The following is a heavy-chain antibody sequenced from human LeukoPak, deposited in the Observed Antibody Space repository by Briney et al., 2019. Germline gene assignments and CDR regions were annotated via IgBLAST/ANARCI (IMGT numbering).Heavy chain of an antibody. J-gene: IGHJ4*02. CDR2: IYSSGNT. D-gene: IGHD6-13*01. CDR1: GGSMRSYF. Sequence: SETLSLTCTVSGGSMRSYFWSWIRQPPGKGLEWIGRIYSSGNTNYNPSLKSRVTMSVDTSKNQFSLKLTSVTAADTAFYYCAREGPYSGRWYYFDYWGQGIPVTVSS. CDR3: AREGPYSGRWYYFDY. V-gene: IGHV4-4*07.